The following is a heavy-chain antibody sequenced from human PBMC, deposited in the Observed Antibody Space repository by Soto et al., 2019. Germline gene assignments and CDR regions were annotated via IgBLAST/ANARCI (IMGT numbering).Heavy chain of an antibody. CDR1: GFTFSSYS. CDR2: ISSSSSYI. Sequence: GGSLRLSCAASGFTFSSYSMNWVRQAPGKGLEWVSSISSSSSYIYYADSVKGRFTISRDNAKNSLYLQMNSLRAEDTAVYYCARDSTPSFLEWLRGPNWFDPWGQGTLVTASS. J-gene: IGHJ5*02. CDR3: ARDSTPSFLEWLRGPNWFDP. V-gene: IGHV3-21*01. D-gene: IGHD3-3*01.